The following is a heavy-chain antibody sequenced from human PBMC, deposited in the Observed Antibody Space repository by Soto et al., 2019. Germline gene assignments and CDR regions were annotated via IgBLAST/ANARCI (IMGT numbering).Heavy chain of an antibody. J-gene: IGHJ5*02. V-gene: IGHV3-21*01. Sequence: EVQLVESGGGLVKPGGSLRLSCAASGFTFNTYDMTWVRQAPGKGLEWVSSITTSSAYIYYADSLKGRITISRDNAKNSLFLQINSLRAEDTAREYCARSGNARLLRHSWVDTWGQGPLVTVSS. D-gene: IGHD2-21*01. CDR1: GFTFNTYD. CDR2: ITTSSAYI. CDR3: ARSGNARLLRHSWVDT.